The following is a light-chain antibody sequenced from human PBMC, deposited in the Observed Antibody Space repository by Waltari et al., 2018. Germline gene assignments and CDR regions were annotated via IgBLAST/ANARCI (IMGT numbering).Light chain of an antibody. CDR1: SSTIAGNV. Sequence: QSVLTQPPSASGTPGQRVTISCTGSSSTIAGNVVNWYQQLPGKAPTLLIYRSDRGPSGVHDRSDGSTSGTSASLGISGLQSADEGDYYCAAWDDSLHGHWVFGGGTKVTVL. CDR2: RSD. CDR3: AAWDDSLHGHWV. J-gene: IGLJ3*02. V-gene: IGLV1-44*01.